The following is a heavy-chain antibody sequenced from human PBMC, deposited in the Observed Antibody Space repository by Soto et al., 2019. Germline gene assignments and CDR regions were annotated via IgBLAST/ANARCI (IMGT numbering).Heavy chain of an antibody. Sequence: QVQLQQWGAGLLKPSETLSLTCAVYGGSFSGYYWSWIRQPPGKGLEWIGEINHIGSTNYNPSLISRVNISVDTAKNQFSLKLSSVAAADTAVYYCARGRGWFDPWGQGTLVTVSS. V-gene: IGHV4-34*01. CDR1: GGSFSGYY. D-gene: IGHD3-10*01. CDR2: INHIGST. CDR3: ARGRGWFDP. J-gene: IGHJ5*02.